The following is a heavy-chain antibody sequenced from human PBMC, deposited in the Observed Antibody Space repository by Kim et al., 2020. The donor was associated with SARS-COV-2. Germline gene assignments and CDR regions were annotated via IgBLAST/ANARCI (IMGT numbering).Heavy chain of an antibody. CDR3: AKDPAPHYYDSSGYYYIEGY. V-gene: IGHV3-23*01. J-gene: IGHJ4*02. D-gene: IGHD3-22*01. Sequence: RFTISRDNSKNTLYLQMNSLRAEDTAVYYCAKDPAPHYYDSSGYYYIEGYWGQGTLVTVSS.